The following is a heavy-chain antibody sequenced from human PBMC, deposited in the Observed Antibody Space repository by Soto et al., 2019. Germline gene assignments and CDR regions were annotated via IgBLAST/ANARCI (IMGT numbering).Heavy chain of an antibody. CDR1: GGTFSSYA. CDR2: TIPIFGTA. Sequence: GASVKVSCKASGGTFSSYAISWVRQAPGQGLEWMGGTIPIFGTANYAQKFQGRVTITADESTSTAYMELSSLRSEDTAVYYCARDRMGKGYYDSSGYYRRDAFDIWGQGTMVTVSS. V-gene: IGHV1-69*13. CDR3: ARDRMGKGYYDSSGYYRRDAFDI. D-gene: IGHD3-22*01. J-gene: IGHJ3*02.